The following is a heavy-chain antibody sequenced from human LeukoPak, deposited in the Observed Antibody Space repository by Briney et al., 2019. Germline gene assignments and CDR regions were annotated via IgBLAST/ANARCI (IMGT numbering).Heavy chain of an antibody. J-gene: IGHJ4*02. CDR1: GYMFSGSY. Sequence: ASVKVSCKVSGYMFSGSYMHWVQQVPGKGLEWMGRVDPEDGKTIYAKKFQGRVTMTADTSIDTAYMDLSSLKSEDTAVYYCATGAITTGYRGQGTLVTVSS. CDR3: ATGAITTGY. CDR2: VDPEDGKT. D-gene: IGHD4-11*01. V-gene: IGHV1-69-2*01.